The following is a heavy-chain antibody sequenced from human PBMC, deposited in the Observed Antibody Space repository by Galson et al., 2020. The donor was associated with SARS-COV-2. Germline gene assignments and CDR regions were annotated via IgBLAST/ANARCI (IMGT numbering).Heavy chain of an antibody. V-gene: IGHV3-30*18. CDR2: ISYDGSNK. Sequence: GGSLRLSCAASGFTFSSYGMHWVRQAPGKGLEWVAVISYDGSNKYYADSVKGRFTISRDNSKNTLYLQMNSLRAEDTAVYYCAKGNNFFGELSLIDDWGQGTLVTVSS. CDR3: AKGNNFFGELSLIDD. CDR1: GFTFSSYG. J-gene: IGHJ4*02. D-gene: IGHD3-10*01.